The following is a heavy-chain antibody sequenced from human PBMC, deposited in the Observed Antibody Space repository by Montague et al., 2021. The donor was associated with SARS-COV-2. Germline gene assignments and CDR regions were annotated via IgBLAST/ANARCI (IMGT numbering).Heavy chain of an antibody. CDR3: ARAHSGSWAHLDN. CDR1: GGSISSSNYY. D-gene: IGHD5-12*01. CDR2: IYTSGTT. J-gene: IGHJ4*02. V-gene: IGHV4-61*02. Sequence: TLSLTCTVSGGSISSSNYYWGWVRQPAGKGLEWIGRIYTSGTTDYSFSLKSRVTISVDTSKNQFSLKLTSVTAADTAVYYCARAHSGSWAHLDNWGQGSLVTVSS.